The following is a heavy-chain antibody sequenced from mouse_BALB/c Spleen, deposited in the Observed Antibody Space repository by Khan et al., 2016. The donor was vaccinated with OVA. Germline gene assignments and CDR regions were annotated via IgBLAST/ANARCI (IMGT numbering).Heavy chain of an antibody. J-gene: IGHJ2*01. CDR3: AIRGRRWDFDY. CDR1: GYTFINYW. CDR2: INPSTGYT. Sequence: QVQLQQSGAELAKPGASVKMSCKASGYTFINYWILWVKQRPGQGLEWIGYINPSTGYTEYNQNFKDKATLTADKSSRTAYMPLSSMTSEDSAVYYCAIRGRRWDFDYWGQGTTLTVSS. V-gene: IGHV1-7*01. D-gene: IGHD1-1*01.